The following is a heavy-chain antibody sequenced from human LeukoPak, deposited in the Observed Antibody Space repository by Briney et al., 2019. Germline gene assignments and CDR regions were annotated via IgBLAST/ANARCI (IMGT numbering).Heavy chain of an antibody. CDR1: GGSVGGSSYF. J-gene: IGHJ4*02. D-gene: IGHD4-17*01. CDR3: ARETTVTRGIDY. V-gene: IGHV4-39*07. Sequence: SETLSLTCTVSGGSVGGSSYFWGWIRQPPGTDLEWIGSIYYSRTTYYNPSLKSRVTISIDTSKNQFSLRLSSVTAADTAVYYCARETTVTRGIDYWGQGTLVTVSS. CDR2: IYYSRTT.